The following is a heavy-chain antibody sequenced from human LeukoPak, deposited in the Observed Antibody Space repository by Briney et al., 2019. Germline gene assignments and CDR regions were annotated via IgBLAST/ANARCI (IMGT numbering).Heavy chain of an antibody. CDR3: ARAQNSGYSSGWYYYYYFDY. J-gene: IGHJ4*02. CDR1: GYTFTGYY. V-gene: IGHV1-2*02. CDR2: INPNSGGT. Sequence: ASVRVSCKASGYTFTGYYMHWVRQAPGQGLEWMGWINPNSGGTNYAQKFQGRVTMTRDTSISTAYMELSRLRSDDTAVYYCARAQNSGYSSGWYYYYYFDYWGQGTLVTVSS. D-gene: IGHD6-19*01.